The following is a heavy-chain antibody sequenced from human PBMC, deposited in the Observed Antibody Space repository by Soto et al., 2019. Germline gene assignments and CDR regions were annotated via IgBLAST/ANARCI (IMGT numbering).Heavy chain of an antibody. D-gene: IGHD3-3*01. Sequence: ASVKVSCKASGYTFTSYDINWVRQATGQGLEWMGWMNPNSGNTGYAQKFQGRVTMTRNTSISTAYMELSSLRSEDTAVYYCARAKPYDFWSGYSYWFDPWGQGTLVTVSS. CDR1: GYTFTSYD. CDR3: ARAKPYDFWSGYSYWFDP. J-gene: IGHJ5*02. V-gene: IGHV1-8*01. CDR2: MNPNSGNT.